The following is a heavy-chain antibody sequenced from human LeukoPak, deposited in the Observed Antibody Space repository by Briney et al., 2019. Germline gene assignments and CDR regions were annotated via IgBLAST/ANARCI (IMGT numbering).Heavy chain of an antibody. CDR2: IYYSGTT. Sequence: PSETLSLTCTVSGGSISSSPYYWGWIRQHPGKGLGWIGSIYYSGTTHYSRSLESRVTISVDTSKNQFSLKLASVTAADTAIYYCAKGAGGFSYYNWFDRWGQGTLVTVSS. D-gene: IGHD5-18*01. CDR1: GGSISSSPYY. V-gene: IGHV4-39*07. J-gene: IGHJ5*02. CDR3: AKGAGGFSYYNWFDR.